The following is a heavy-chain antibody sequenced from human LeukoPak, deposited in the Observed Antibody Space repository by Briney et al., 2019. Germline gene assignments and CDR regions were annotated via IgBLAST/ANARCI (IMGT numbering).Heavy chain of an antibody. J-gene: IGHJ4*02. CDR1: GGSISSSSYY. Sequence: SETLSLTCTVSGGSISSSSYYWGWIRQPPGKGLEWIGSIYYSGSTYYNPSLKSRVTISVDTSKNQFSLKLRSVTAADTAVYYCARLDRQLAAAGAGVSDYWGQGTLVTVSS. CDR2: IYYSGST. V-gene: IGHV4-39*01. CDR3: ARLDRQLAAAGAGVSDY. D-gene: IGHD6-13*01.